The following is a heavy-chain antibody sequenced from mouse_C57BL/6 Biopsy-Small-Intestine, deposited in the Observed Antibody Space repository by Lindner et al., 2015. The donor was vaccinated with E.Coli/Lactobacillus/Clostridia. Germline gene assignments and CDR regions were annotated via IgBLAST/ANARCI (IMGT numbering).Heavy chain of an antibody. D-gene: IGHD2-3*01. CDR1: GYAFSDSW. V-gene: IGHV1-82*01. Sequence: VQLQESGPELVKPGASVKISCKASGYAFSDSWITWVKQRPGKGLEWIGRIYPGDGDTDYNGKFKGKATLTADKSSSTAYMQLSSLTSEDSAVYFCADGYYGGFPYWGQGTLVTVSA. CDR3: ADGYYGGFPY. J-gene: IGHJ3*01. CDR2: IYPGDGDT.